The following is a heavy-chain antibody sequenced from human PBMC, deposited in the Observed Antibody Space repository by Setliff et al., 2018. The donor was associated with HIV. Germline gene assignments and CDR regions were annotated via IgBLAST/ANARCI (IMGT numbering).Heavy chain of an antibody. V-gene: IGHV3-9*01. J-gene: IGHJ6*02. CDR2: ISWNSGSI. Sequence: SLKISCAASGFTFDDYAMHWVRQAPGKGLEWVSGISWNSGSIGYADSVKGRFTISRDNAKTSLYLQMNNLRVEDTGTFYCARDLGWGNIDVWGQGTTVTAP. D-gene: IGHD2-21*01. CDR3: ARDLGWGNIDV. CDR1: GFTFDDYA.